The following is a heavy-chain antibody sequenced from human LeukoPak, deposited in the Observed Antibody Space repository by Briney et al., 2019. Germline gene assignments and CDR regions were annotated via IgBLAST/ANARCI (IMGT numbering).Heavy chain of an antibody. CDR3: ARLSRLTLIRGVTGYHSLDV. V-gene: IGHV4-59*01. CDR2: IYYSGST. CDR1: GGSITNFY. J-gene: IGHJ6*04. D-gene: IGHD3-10*01. Sequence: SETLSLTCTVSGGSITNFYWSWIRQPPGGGLEYIGYIYYSGSTNYNPSLKSRVTIPVDTSKNQFSLKLNSVSAADTAVYFCARLSRLTLIRGVTGYHSLDVWGKGTKVTVSS.